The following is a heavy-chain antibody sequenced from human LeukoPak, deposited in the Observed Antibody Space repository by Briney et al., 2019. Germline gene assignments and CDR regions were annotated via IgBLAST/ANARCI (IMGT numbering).Heavy chain of an antibody. CDR3: ARRYGDYVGSFEY. J-gene: IGHJ4*02. V-gene: IGHV3-21*01. D-gene: IGHD4-17*01. Sequence: PGGPLRLSCAASGITFSSYSMNWVRQAPGKGLEWVSSISTSSSYIYYADSVKGRFTISRDNAKNSLYLQMNSLRAEDTAVYYCARRYGDYVGSFEYWGQGTQVTVSS. CDR2: ISTSSSYI. CDR1: GITFSSYS.